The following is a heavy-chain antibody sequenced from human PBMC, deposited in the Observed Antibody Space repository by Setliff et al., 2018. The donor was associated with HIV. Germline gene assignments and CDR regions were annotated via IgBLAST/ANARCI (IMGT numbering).Heavy chain of an antibody. CDR3: ARKGTYYDSSGRYFDY. D-gene: IGHD3-22*01. V-gene: IGHV1-2*02. Sequence: GASVKVSCKASGYTFTDYYMHWVRQAPGQGLQWMGWINPNSGGTDSAQKFQGRVTMTRDTSISTAYMELSSLRSDDTAVYYCARKGTYYDSSGRYFDYWGQGTLVTVSS. CDR1: GYTFTDYY. J-gene: IGHJ4*02. CDR2: INPNSGGT.